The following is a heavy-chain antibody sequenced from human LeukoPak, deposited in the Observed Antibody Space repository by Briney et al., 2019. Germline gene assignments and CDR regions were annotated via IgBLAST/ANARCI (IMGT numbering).Heavy chain of an antibody. V-gene: IGHV1-18*01. J-gene: IGHJ4*02. CDR3: AREGYYDSSGYRYLFYFDY. CDR2: ISAYNGNT. CDR1: GYTFTSYG. Sequence: ASVKVSCKASGYTFTSYGISWVRQAPGQGLEWMGWISAYNGNTNYAQKLQGRVTMTTDTSTSTAYKELRSLRSDDTAVYYRAREGYYDSSGYRYLFYFDYWGQGTLVTVSS. D-gene: IGHD3-22*01.